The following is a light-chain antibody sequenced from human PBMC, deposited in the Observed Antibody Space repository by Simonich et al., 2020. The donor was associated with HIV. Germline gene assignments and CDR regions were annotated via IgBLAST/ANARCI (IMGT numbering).Light chain of an antibody. CDR2: GAS. V-gene: IGKV3-15*01. Sequence: EIVLTQSPATLSLSPGERATLSCRASQSVSSYLAWYQQKPGQTPRLLIYGASTRATGIPARFSGSVSGTEFPLTISSLQSEDFAVYYCQQYNNWPPWTFGQGTKVEIK. CDR1: QSVSSY. CDR3: QQYNNWPPWT. J-gene: IGKJ1*01.